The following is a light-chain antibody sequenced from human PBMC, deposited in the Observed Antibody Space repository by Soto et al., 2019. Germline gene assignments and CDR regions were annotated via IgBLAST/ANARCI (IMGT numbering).Light chain of an antibody. V-gene: IGKV3-11*01. CDR3: QQRSNGLT. CDR1: QSVSSF. CDR2: DAS. J-gene: IGKJ4*01. Sequence: EIVLTQSPGTLSLSPGERATLSCRASQSVSSFLAWYQQKPGQAPRLLIYDASNRATGTPARFSGSGSGTDFTLTISSLEPEDFAVYYCQQRSNGLTFGGGTKVDTK.